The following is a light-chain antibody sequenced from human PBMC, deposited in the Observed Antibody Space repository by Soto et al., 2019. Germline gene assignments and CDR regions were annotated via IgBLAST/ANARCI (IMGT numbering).Light chain of an antibody. CDR1: SSNIGAGFD. V-gene: IGLV1-40*01. Sequence: QSVLTQPPSVSGAPGQRVTISCTGSSSNIGAGFDVHWYQQLPGTAPKLLIYGNVDRPSGVPDRFSGSKSGTSASLAITGLQAEDEADYYCQSYDSSLSGHVFGTGTQLTVL. CDR3: QSYDSSLSGHV. CDR2: GNV. J-gene: IGLJ1*01.